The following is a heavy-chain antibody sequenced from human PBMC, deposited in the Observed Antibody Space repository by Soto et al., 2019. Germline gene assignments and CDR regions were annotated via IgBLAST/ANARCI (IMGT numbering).Heavy chain of an antibody. J-gene: IGHJ5*01. D-gene: IGHD1-26*01. CDR1: GYTFTIFK. V-gene: IGHV1-18*01. Sequence: QVQLVQSGAEVRKPGASVKVSCKASGYTFTIFKITWVRQAPGQGLEWMGWISTDNGDTNSAQSLQGRVTMTTDTSTTTAVMELRSLTSDDTAVYFCARGENWFDSWGQGTIVTVSS. CDR2: ISTDNGDT. CDR3: ARGENWFDS.